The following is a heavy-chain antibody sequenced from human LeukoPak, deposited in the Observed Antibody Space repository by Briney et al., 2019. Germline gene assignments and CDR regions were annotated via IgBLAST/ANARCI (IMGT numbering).Heavy chain of an antibody. CDR2: IIPILGIA. CDR3: ASDSPRGYSGTETSVDY. Sequence: SVKVSCKASGGTFSSYAISWVRQAPGQGLEWMGRIIPILGIANYAQKFQGRVTITADKSTSTAYMELSSLRSEDTAVYYCASDSPRGYSGTETSVDYWGQGTLVTVSS. V-gene: IGHV1-69*04. CDR1: GGTFSSYA. D-gene: IGHD5-12*01. J-gene: IGHJ4*02.